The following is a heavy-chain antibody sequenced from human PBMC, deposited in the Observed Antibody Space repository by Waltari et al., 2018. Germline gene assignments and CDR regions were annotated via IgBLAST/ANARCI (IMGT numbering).Heavy chain of an antibody. CDR3: ALGWGSDPFDI. Sequence: EVQVLESGGGLVQPGGSLRLSCADAGFSFNNYAMSWTRQAPGRGPEWVSSISRSGGRSGPTKYYADSVKGRFTISRDNSKNMLYVQMNSLRAEDTAVYYCALGWGSDPFDIWGQGTVVTVSS. CDR2: ISRSGGRSGPTK. V-gene: IGHV3-23*01. D-gene: IGHD7-27*01. J-gene: IGHJ3*02. CDR1: GFSFNNYA.